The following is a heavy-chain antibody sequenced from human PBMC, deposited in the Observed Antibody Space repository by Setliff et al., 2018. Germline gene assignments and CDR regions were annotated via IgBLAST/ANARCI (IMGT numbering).Heavy chain of an antibody. V-gene: IGHV4-34*01. Sequence: SETLSLTCAVYGGSFSYYYWTWIRQPPGKGLEWIGEINHSGSTNYNPSLKSRVTLSVDTSKNQFSLKLSSVAAADTAVYYCARGFDVCGGGACYTDGPYYFDYWGLGTLVTVSS. J-gene: IGHJ4*02. CDR2: INHSGST. CDR3: ARGFDVCGGGACYTDGPYYFDY. CDR1: GGSFSYYY. D-gene: IGHD2-21*02.